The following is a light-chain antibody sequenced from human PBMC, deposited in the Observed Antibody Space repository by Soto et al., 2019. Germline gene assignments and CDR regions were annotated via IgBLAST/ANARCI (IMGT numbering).Light chain of an antibody. CDR1: QSVSSSF. CDR2: AAS. Sequence: ESVLTQSPGTLSLSPGERATLSCRASQSVSSSFLAWYQQKPGQAPRLLFDAASSRATGIPCRFSGSGSGTDFTLTISSLQPEDFAAYYCQQYNSSPRTFGEGTKVEIK. J-gene: IGKJ4*02. CDR3: QQYNSSPRT. V-gene: IGKV3-20*01.